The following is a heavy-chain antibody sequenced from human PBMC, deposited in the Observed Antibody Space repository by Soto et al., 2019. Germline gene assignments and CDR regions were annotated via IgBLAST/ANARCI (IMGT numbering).Heavy chain of an antibody. J-gene: IGHJ6*02. D-gene: IGHD4-17*01. CDR1: GGSISSGGYS. CDR2: IYHSGYT. CDR3: ARAHYGDYGYGMDV. V-gene: IGHV4-30-2*01. Sequence: QLQLQESGSGLVKPSQTLSLTCAVSGGSISSGGYSWSWIRQPPGKGLEWIGYIYHSGYTSCNPSLKSRVTISVAGSKNQFSLKLSSVTAAATAVYYCARAHYGDYGYGMDVWGQGTTVTVSS.